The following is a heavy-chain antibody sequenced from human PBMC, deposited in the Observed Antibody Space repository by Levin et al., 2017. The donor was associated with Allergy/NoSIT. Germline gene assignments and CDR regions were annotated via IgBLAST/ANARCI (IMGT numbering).Heavy chain of an antibody. V-gene: IGHV3-30*18. CDR2: ISYDGSNK. D-gene: IGHD3-10*01. Sequence: SCAASGFTFSSYGMHWVRQAPGKGLEWVAVISYDGSNKYYADSVKGRFTISRDNSKNTLYLQMNSLRAEDTAVYYCAKTVWVWGSYYGYYFDYWGQGTLVTVSS. CDR3: AKTVWVWGSYYGYYFDY. CDR1: GFTFSSYG. J-gene: IGHJ4*02.